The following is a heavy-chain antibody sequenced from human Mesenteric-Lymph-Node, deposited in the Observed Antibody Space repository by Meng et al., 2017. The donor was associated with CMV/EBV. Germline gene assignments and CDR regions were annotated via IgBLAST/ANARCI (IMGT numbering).Heavy chain of an antibody. V-gene: IGHV4-59*01. Sequence: SETLSLTCTVSGGFISPYYWSWVRQPPGKELEWIGYISYSGATSYPPSLDSRVTLSLDTSKNQFSLTLTDVTAADTAVYYCARRHLAKYYFDFWGQGILVTVSS. CDR1: GGFISPYY. CDR3: ARRHLAKYYFDF. CDR2: ISYSGAT. J-gene: IGHJ4*02.